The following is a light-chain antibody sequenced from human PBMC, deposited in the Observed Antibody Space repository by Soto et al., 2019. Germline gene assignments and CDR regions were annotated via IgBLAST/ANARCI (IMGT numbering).Light chain of an antibody. J-gene: IGLJ7*01. CDR1: SSNIGNFY. CDR3: AAWDDSLSGPGA. CDR2: KNN. V-gene: IGLV1-47*01. Sequence: QSVLTQPPSASGTPGQRVTISCSGSSSNIGNFYVYWYQQLPGTAPKLLIYKNNQRPLGVPDRFSGSKSGTSASLAISGLRSEDEADYYCAAWDDSLSGPGAFGGGTQLT.